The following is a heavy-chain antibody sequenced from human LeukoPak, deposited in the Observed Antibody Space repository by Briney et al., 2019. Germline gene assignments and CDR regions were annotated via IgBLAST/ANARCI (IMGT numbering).Heavy chain of an antibody. CDR2: IWYDGSNK. J-gene: IGHJ6*02. CDR3: AKDLNIVVVVAATQPDYYYYGMDV. CDR1: GFTFSSYG. V-gene: IGHV3-33*06. D-gene: IGHD2-15*01. Sequence: PGRSLRLSCAASGFTFSSYGMHWVRQVPGKGLEWVAVIWYDGSNKYYADSVKGRFTISRDNSKNTLYLQMNSLRAEDTAVYYCAKDLNIVVVVAATQPDYYYYGMDVWGQGTTVTVSS.